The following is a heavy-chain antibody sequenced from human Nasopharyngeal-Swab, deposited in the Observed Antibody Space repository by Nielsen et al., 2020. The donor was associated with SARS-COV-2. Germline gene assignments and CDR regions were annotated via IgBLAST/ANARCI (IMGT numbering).Heavy chain of an antibody. J-gene: IGHJ4*02. Sequence: GGSLRLSCAASGFTFSSYSMNWVRQAPRKGLEWVSYISSSSSTIYYADSVKGRFTISRDNAKNSLYLQMNSLRAEDTAVYYCARDPPVGATTVFDYWGQGTLVTVSS. D-gene: IGHD1-26*01. V-gene: IGHV3-48*04. CDR2: ISSSSSTI. CDR3: ARDPPVGATTVFDY. CDR1: GFTFSSYS.